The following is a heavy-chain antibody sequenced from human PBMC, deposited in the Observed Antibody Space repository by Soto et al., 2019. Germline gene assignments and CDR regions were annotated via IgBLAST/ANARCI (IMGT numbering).Heavy chain of an antibody. J-gene: IGHJ1*01. CDR2: INPSGGST. Sequence: ASVKVSCKASGYTFTSYYMHWVRQAPGQGLEWMGRINPSGGSTSYAQKFQGRVTMTRNTSISTAYMELSSLRSDDTAVYYCAIWLVDAEYFQHWGQGTLVTVSS. CDR3: AIWLVDAEYFQH. D-gene: IGHD6-19*01. V-gene: IGHV1-46*01. CDR1: GYTFTSYY.